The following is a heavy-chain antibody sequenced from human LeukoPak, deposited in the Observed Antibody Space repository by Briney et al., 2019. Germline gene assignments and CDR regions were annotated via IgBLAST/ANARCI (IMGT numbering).Heavy chain of an antibody. CDR3: ARARREDIVVVPAALEKYYYYYGMDV. J-gene: IGHJ6*02. CDR2: IIPIFGTA. D-gene: IGHD2-2*01. Sequence: SVKVSCRASGGTFSSYAISWVRQAPGQGLEWMGGIIPIFGTANYAQKFQGRVTITADESTSTAYMELSSLRSEDTAVYYCARARREDIVVVPAALEKYYYYYGMDVWGQGTTVTVSS. V-gene: IGHV1-69*13. CDR1: GGTFSSYA.